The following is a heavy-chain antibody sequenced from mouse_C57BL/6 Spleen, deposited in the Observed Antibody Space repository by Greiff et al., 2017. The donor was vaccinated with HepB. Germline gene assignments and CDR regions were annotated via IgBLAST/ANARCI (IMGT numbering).Heavy chain of an antibody. CDR3: ATSSTMVTTGFAY. CDR1: GYTFTSYW. V-gene: IGHV1-59*01. D-gene: IGHD2-2*01. CDR2: IDPSDSYT. J-gene: IGHJ3*01. Sequence: LQQPGAELVRPGTSVKLSCKASGYTFTSYWMHWVKQRPGQGLEWIGVIDPSDSYTNYNQKFKGKATLTVDTSSSTAYMQLSSLTSEDSAVYYCATSSTMVTTGFAYWGQGTLVTVSA.